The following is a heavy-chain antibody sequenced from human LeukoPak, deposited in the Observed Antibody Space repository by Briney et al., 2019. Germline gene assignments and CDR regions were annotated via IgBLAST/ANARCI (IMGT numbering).Heavy chain of an antibody. D-gene: IGHD6-19*01. J-gene: IGHJ4*02. Sequence: GGSLRLSCAAAGFTFSGYDMHWVRQAPGKGLEWVSFIRSDGSNKYYADSVKGRFTISRDNSKNTLYLQMNSLRAEDTAVYYCARSIAVAGKTGLDYWGQGTLVTVSS. CDR2: IRSDGSNK. CDR3: ARSIAVAGKTGLDY. CDR1: GFTFSGYD. V-gene: IGHV3-30*02.